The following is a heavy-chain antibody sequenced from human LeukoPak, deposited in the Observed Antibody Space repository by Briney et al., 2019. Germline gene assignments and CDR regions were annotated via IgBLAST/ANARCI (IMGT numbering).Heavy chain of an antibody. V-gene: IGHV3-9*01. CDR3: TKDMVTMVRGVRMDV. D-gene: IGHD3-10*01. J-gene: IGHJ6*02. CDR2: WNSGSI. Sequence: WNSGSIGYADSVKRRFTISRDNTKNSLYLQMSSLRDEDTALYYCTKDMVTMVRGVRMDVWGQGTTVTVSS.